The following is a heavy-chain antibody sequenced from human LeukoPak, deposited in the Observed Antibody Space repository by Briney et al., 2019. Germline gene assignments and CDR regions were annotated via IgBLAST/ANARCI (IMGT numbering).Heavy chain of an antibody. D-gene: IGHD6-13*01. CDR2: VSDSGSTK. J-gene: IGHJ4*02. Sequence: PVGSLRLSCAASGFIFSDYYMSWIRQAPGKGLEWISYVSDSGSTKYYADSVKGRFTISRDNDKNSLLLQMDSLRVEDTGIYYCARETGSTWNAPIDYWGQGILVTVSS. CDR3: ARETGSTWNAPIDY. CDR1: GFIFSDYY. V-gene: IGHV3-11*01.